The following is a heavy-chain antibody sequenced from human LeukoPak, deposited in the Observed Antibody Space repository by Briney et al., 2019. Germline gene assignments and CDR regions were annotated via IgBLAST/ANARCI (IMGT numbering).Heavy chain of an antibody. V-gene: IGHV3-11*01. Sequence: SRGSLRLSCAASGFTFSDYYMSWIRQAPGKGLEWVSYISSSGSTIYYADSVKGRFTISRDNAKNSLYLQMNSLRAEDTAVYYCARDRGPEMATISDYWGQGTLVTVSS. CDR3: ARDRGPEMATISDY. CDR1: GFTFSDYY. J-gene: IGHJ4*02. CDR2: ISSSGSTI. D-gene: IGHD5-24*01.